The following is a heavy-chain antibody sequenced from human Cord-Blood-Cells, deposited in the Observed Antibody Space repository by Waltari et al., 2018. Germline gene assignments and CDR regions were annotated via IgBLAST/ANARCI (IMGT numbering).Heavy chain of an antibody. V-gene: IGHV3-30*18. CDR1: GFTFSSYG. CDR3: AKDSSTVTGGYYYYGMDV. CDR2: ISYDGSNK. D-gene: IGHD1-1*01. Sequence: QVQLVESGGGVVQPGRSLRLSCAASGFTFSSYGMHWVRQAPGKGLEWVSVISYDGSNKYYADSVKGRFTISRDNSKNTLYLQMNSLRAEDTAVYYCAKDSSTVTGGYYYYGMDVWGQGTTVTVSS. J-gene: IGHJ6*02.